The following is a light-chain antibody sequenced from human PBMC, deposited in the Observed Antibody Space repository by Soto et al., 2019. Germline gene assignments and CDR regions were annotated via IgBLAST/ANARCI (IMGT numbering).Light chain of an antibody. CDR3: ATWDDRLSGHVV. V-gene: IGLV1-47*01. CDR2: RNN. CDR1: SSNIGSNS. J-gene: IGLJ2*01. Sequence: QSVLTQPPSVSGTPGQRVTISWSGSSSNIGSNSVYWYQQFPGTAPKRLIYRNNQWPSGVPERFSGSKSGTSASLAISGLRSEDEADYYCATWDDRLSGHVVFGGGTKVTVL.